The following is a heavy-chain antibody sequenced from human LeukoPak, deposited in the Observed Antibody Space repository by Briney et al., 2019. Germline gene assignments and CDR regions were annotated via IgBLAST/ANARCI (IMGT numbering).Heavy chain of an antibody. CDR3: ARKKTVRGLITYYFDY. CDR2: IYHSGST. Sequence: PSETLSLTCTVSGYSISSGYYWGWIRQPPGKGLEWIGSIYHSGSTYYNPSLKSRVTISVDTSKNQFSLKLTSVTAADTAVYYCARKKTVRGLITYYFDYWGQGTLVTVSS. CDR1: GYSISSGYY. V-gene: IGHV4-38-2*02. D-gene: IGHD3-10*01. J-gene: IGHJ4*02.